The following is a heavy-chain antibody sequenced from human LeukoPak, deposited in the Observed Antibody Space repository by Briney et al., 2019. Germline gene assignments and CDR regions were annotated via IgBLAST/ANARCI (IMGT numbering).Heavy chain of an antibody. J-gene: IGHJ4*02. CDR3: ARRGYYDSSGSFDY. D-gene: IGHD3-22*01. V-gene: IGHV1-69*13. Sequence: SVKVSCKASGGTFSSYAISWVRQAPGQGLEWMGGIIPIFGTANYAQKFQGRVAITADESTSTAYMELSSLRSEDTAVYYCARRGYYDSSGSFDYWGQGTLVTVSS. CDR1: GGTFSSYA. CDR2: IIPIFGTA.